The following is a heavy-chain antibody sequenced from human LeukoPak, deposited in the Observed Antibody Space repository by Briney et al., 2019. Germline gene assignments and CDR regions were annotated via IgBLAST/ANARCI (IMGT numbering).Heavy chain of an antibody. CDR3: ARVKRDCSGGSCYSYDY. Sequence: PGGSVRLSCAASGFTFSGYSINWVRQAPGKGLEWVSAISGNGDITYYADSVRGRFTISRDNSKNTLYLQMNSLRAEDTAVYYCARVKRDCSGGSCYSYDYWGQGTLVPVSS. D-gene: IGHD2-15*01. V-gene: IGHV3-23*01. CDR2: ISGNGDIT. CDR1: GFTFSGYS. J-gene: IGHJ4*02.